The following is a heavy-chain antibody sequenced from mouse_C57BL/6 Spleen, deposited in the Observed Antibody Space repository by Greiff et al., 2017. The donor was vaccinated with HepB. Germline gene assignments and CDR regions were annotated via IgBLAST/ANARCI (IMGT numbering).Heavy chain of an antibody. D-gene: IGHD1-1*01. CDR3: AREGSSYGY. V-gene: IGHV1-59*01. Sequence: QVQLQQPGAELVRPGTSVKLSCKASGYTFTSYWLHWVKQRPGQGLAWIGVIDPSDSYTNYNQKFKGKATLTVDTSSITAYMQLSSLTSEDSAVYYCAREGSSYGYWGQGTTLTVSS. J-gene: IGHJ2*01. CDR1: GYTFTSYW. CDR2: IDPSDSYT.